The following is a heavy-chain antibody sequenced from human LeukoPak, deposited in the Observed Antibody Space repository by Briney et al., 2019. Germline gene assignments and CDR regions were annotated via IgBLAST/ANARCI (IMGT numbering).Heavy chain of an antibody. CDR1: GYTFTSYD. Sequence: ASVKVSCKASGYTFTSYDINWVRQATGQGLEWMGWMNPNSGNTGYAQKFQGRVTMTRNTSISTAYMELSSLRSEDTAVYYCARGLSRTMVRGVIPRFDPWGQGTLVTVSS. CDR3: ARGLSRTMVRGVIPRFDP. D-gene: IGHD3-10*01. J-gene: IGHJ5*02. CDR2: MNPNSGNT. V-gene: IGHV1-8*01.